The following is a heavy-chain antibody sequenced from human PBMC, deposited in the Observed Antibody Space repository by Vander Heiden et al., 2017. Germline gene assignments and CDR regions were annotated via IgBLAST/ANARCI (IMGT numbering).Heavy chain of an antibody. D-gene: IGHD3-16*01. CDR3: AIPGRGTRDFDL. CDR2: MNPNSGNT. CDR1: GSTFTSYD. Sequence: QVPLVQSGAEVKKPGASVKVSCKASGSTFTSYDINWVRQATGQGLEWMGWMNPNSGNTGYAQKFQGRVTMTRNTSISTAYMELSSLRSEDTAVYYCAIPGRGTRDFDLWGRGTLVTVSS. V-gene: IGHV1-8*01. J-gene: IGHJ2*01.